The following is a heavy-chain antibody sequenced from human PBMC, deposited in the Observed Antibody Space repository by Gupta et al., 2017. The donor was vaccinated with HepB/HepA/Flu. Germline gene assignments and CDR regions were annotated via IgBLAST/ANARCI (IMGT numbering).Heavy chain of an antibody. Sequence: EVQLVESGGGLVKPGGSLRLSCAASGFTFSSYSMNWVRQAPGKGLEWVSSISSSSSYIYYADSVKGRFTISRDNAKNSLYLQMNSLRAEDTAVYYCARDLTGPTGTSRFYYYYGMDVWGQGTTVTVSS. J-gene: IGHJ6*02. D-gene: IGHD1-1*01. CDR2: ISSSSSYI. V-gene: IGHV3-21*01. CDR1: GFTFSSYS. CDR3: ARDLTGPTGTSRFYYYYGMDV.